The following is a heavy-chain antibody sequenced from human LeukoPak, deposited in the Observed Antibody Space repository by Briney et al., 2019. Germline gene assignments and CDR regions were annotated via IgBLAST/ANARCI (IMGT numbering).Heavy chain of an antibody. Sequence: TGGSLGLSCAASGFIFSNAWMNWVRQAPGKGLEWVGRIKSKAVGGTIDYAAPVKGRFTISRDDSKNTLYLQMNSLKSEDTAVYYCTTCGGDCFWNYWGQGTLVTVSS. J-gene: IGHJ4*02. CDR3: TTCGGDCFWNY. CDR1: GFIFSNAW. D-gene: IGHD2-21*02. V-gene: IGHV3-15*01. CDR2: IKSKAVGGTI.